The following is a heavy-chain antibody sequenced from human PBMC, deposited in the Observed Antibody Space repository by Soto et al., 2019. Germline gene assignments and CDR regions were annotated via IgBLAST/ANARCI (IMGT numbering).Heavy chain of an antibody. D-gene: IGHD3-10*01. V-gene: IGHV1-18*01. CDR2: ISAYNGNT. CDR3: ARAEAYGSGRYYNFNWFDP. Sequence: ASVKVSCKDAGYTFTSYGISWVRQAPGQGLDWMGWISAYNGNTNYAQKLQGRVTMTTDTSTSTAYMELRSLRSDDTAVYYCARAEAYGSGRYYNFNWFDPWGQGTLVTVSS. J-gene: IGHJ5*02. CDR1: GYTFTSYG.